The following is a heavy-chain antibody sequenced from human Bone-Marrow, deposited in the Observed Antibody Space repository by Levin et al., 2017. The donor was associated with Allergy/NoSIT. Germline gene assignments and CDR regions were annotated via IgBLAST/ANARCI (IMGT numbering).Heavy chain of an antibody. V-gene: IGHV3-48*01. J-gene: IGHJ2*01. Sequence: PGGSLRLSCAASGFSFNTYNMHWVRQAPGKGLECISYISSGSGTSDYADSVKGRFTISRDNANNSMYLQMNSLRAEDTAVYYCARETTYYFDTGGDLGAGWYFDLWGRGTLVTVSS. CDR1: GFSFNTYN. CDR3: ARETTYYFDTGGDLGAGWYFDL. D-gene: IGHD3-22*01. CDR2: ISSGSGTS.